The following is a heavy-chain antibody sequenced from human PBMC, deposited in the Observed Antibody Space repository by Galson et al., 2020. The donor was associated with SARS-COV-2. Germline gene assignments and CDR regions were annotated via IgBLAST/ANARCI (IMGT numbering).Heavy chain of an antibody. CDR1: GFTFSSYG. J-gene: IGHJ6*02. D-gene: IGHD3-16*01. V-gene: IGHV3-23*01. Sequence: GGSLRLSCAASGFTFSSYGMSWVRQAPGKGLEWVSGITGSSGKTYYADSVKGRFTVSRDNFKNTLHLQMTSLRAEDTAEYYCASEMRMSGGSMGVWGQGATVTVSS. CDR3: ASEMRMSGGSMGV. CDR2: ITGSSGKT.